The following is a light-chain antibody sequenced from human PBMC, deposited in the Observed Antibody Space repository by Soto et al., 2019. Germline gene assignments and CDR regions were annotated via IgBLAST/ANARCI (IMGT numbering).Light chain of an antibody. CDR3: QAWGTGGV. J-gene: IGLJ3*02. CDR1: SGHSDYA. V-gene: IGLV4-69*01. CDR2: VTSDGSH. Sequence: QSVLTQSPSASASPGASVKLTGTLSSGHSDYAIAWHQQQPEKGPRYLMKVTSDGSHTKGDGLPDRFSGSSSGADRYLTISRLRSDDEADYYCQAWGTGGVFGGGTKLTVL.